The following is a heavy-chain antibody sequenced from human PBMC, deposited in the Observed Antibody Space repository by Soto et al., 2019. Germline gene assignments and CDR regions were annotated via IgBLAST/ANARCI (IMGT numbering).Heavy chain of an antibody. CDR2: VISASGSV. CDR1: GRIFRSFP. J-gene: IGHJ1*01. Sequence: QVQVVQSGAEVKKPGSSVKISCKASGRIFRSFPTSWVRQVPGQGLEWMGGVISASGSVTYAPQFQGRVTITAVTSAGIGYLELTSLTSEDPAIYYCAKVGSRDGYNYGLDQWGPGTMVTVSS. V-gene: IGHV1-69*06. CDR3: AKVGSRDGYNYGLDQ. D-gene: IGHD5-18*01.